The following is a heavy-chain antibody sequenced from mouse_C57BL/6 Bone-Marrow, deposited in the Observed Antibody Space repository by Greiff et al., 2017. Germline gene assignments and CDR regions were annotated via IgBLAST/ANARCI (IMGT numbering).Heavy chain of an antibody. CDR3: AKSARTWFAY. Sequence: EVQLQQSGTVLARPGASVKMSCKTSGYTFTSYWMHWVKQRPGQGLEWIGAIYPGNSDTSYNQKFKGKAKLTVDTSSSTAYMQLSSLTSEDSAVYYCAKSARTWFAYWGQGTLVTVSA. CDR2: IYPGNSDT. V-gene: IGHV1-5*01. J-gene: IGHJ3*01. CDR1: GYTFTSYW.